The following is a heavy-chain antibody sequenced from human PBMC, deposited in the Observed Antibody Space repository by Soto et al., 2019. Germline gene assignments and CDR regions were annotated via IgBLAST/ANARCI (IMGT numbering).Heavy chain of an antibody. CDR2: INHSGST. D-gene: IGHD2-2*01. V-gene: IGHV4-34*01. CDR3: ARNDIVVVPAAIPEHNSGYDSVLDY. CDR1: GGSFSGYY. Sequence: PSETLSLTCAVYGGSFSGYYWSWIRQPPGKGLEWIGEINHSGSTNYNPSLKSRVPISVDTPKNQFSLKLSSVTAADRAVYYCARNDIVVVPAAIPEHNSGYDSVLDYWGQGTLVTVSS. J-gene: IGHJ4*02.